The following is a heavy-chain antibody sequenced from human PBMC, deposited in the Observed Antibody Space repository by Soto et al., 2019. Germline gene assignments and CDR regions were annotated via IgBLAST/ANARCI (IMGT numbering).Heavy chain of an antibody. J-gene: IGHJ4*02. CDR3: ARVQRRWINSDY. Sequence: QLQLQESGPGLVKPSETLSLTCTVSGASISNSSSYWGWVRQPPGKGLEWIGHIYYGGTSYSNPSLKGRVSLSVDTSKNQFSLKLNSVTAADTAVYFCARVQRRWINSDYWGQGTLVTVSS. V-gene: IGHV4-39*01. D-gene: IGHD2-2*03. CDR1: GASISNSSSY. CDR2: IYYGGTS.